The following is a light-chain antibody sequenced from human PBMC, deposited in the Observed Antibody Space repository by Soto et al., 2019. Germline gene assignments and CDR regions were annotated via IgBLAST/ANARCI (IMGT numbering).Light chain of an antibody. Sequence: EIVLTQSPATLSLSPGERATLSCRASQSVGTFFAWYQQKPGQAPRLLIYDASNRATGIPARFSGSGSGTDFTLTISRLEPEDFALYYCQQYGNSPPLTFGGGTKVDIK. J-gene: IGKJ4*01. CDR1: QSVGTF. V-gene: IGKV3-11*01. CDR2: DAS. CDR3: QQYGNSPPLT.